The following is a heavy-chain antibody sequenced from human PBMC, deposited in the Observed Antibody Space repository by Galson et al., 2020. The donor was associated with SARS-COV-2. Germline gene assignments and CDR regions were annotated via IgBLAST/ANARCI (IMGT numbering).Heavy chain of an antibody. CDR1: GTSIRSDSYP. D-gene: IGHD4-17*01. J-gene: IGHJ3*02. V-gene: IGHV4-30-2*01. CDR3: ARLHYGENAPEACDI. Sequence: SQTLPLTCAVSGTSIRSDSYPWHWIRQPPGKGLAWIGSIPHNKGTYYHPSRKSRVTISGGRSKNQFSLRLSTVTAADTAVDYCARLHYGENAPEACDIWGQGTRGTV. CDR2: IPHNKGT.